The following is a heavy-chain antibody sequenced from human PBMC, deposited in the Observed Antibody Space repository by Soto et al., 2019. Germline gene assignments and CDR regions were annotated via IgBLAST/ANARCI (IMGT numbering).Heavy chain of an antibody. CDR2: INHSGST. V-gene: IGHV4-34*01. D-gene: IGHD3-22*01. CDR1: GGSFSGYY. J-gene: IGHJ4*02. Sequence: SETLSLTCAVYGGSFSGYYWSWIRQPPGKGLEWIGEINHSGSTNYNPSLKSRVTISVDTSKNQFSLKLSSVTAADTAVYYCARAFRAYYYDSSGYYYYFDYWGQGTLVTV. CDR3: ARAFRAYYYDSSGYYYYFDY.